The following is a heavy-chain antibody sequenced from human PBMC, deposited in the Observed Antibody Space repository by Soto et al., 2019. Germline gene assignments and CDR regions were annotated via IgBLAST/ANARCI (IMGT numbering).Heavy chain of an antibody. J-gene: IGHJ3*02. V-gene: IGHV3-11*01. Sequence: QVQLVESGGGLVKPGGSLRLSCAASGFTFSDYYMTWIRQAPGKGLEWVSYISSSGTGIYYADSVKGRFTISRDNAKKSLYLQMSSLRAEDTAVYDCARAFYDSFDIWGQGTMVTVSP. CDR3: ARAFYDSFDI. CDR2: ISSSGTGI. CDR1: GFTFSDYY.